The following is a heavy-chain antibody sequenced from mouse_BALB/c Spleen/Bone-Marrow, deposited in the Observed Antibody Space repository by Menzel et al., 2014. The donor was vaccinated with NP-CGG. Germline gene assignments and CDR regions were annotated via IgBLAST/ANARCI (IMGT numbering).Heavy chain of an antibody. J-gene: IGHJ2*01. CDR1: GFNIKDTY. CDR2: IVPADGNT. V-gene: IGHV14-3*02. Sequence: EVQRVESGAGLVKPGASVKLSCTTSGFNIKDTYMHWVKLRPEQGLEWLERIVPADGNTKYYPKFQGKATITADTSSNTAYLQLSSLTSEDTAVYFCASYDYGYYFDYWGQGTTLTVSS. CDR3: ASYDYGYYFDY. D-gene: IGHD2-4*01.